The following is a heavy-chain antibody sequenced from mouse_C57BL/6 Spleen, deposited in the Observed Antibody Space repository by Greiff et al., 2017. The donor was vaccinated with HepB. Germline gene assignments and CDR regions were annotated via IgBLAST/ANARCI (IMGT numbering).Heavy chain of an antibody. CDR2: ISDGGSYT. CDR1: GFTFSSYA. CDR3: ARDRGDY. J-gene: IGHJ4*01. V-gene: IGHV5-4*01. D-gene: IGHD1-1*02. Sequence: EVKLMESGGGLVKPGGSLKLSCAASGFTFSSYAMSWVRQTPEKRLEWVATISDGGSYTYYPDNVKGRFTISRDNAKNNLYLQMSHLKSEDTAMYYCARDRGDYSGQGTPVTVSS.